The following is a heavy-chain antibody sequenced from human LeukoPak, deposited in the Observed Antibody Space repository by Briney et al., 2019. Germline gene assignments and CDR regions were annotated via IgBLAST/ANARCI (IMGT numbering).Heavy chain of an antibody. D-gene: IGHD3-10*01. J-gene: IGHJ6*02. V-gene: IGHV1-46*01. CDR1: GYTFTSYY. CDR3: ARGGVLLWFGESLGMDV. CDR2: INPSGGST. Sequence: ASVKVSCTASGYTFTSYYMHWVRQAPGQGLEWMGIINPSGGSTSYAQKFQGRVTMTRDTSTSTVYMELSSLRSEDTAVYYCARGGVLLWFGESLGMDVWGQGTTVTVSS.